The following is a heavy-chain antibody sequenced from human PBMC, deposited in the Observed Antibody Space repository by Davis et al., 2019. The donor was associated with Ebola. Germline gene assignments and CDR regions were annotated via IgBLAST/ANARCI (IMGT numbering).Heavy chain of an antibody. CDR1: GGSVSSGSYY. CDR3: ATLNLGYCSSTSCSGAWFDP. CDR2: INHSGST. Sequence: SETLSLTCTVSGGSVSSGSYYWSWIRQPPGKGLEWIGEINHSGSTNYNPSLKSRVTISVNTSKNQFSLKLSSVTAADTAVYYCATLNLGYCSSTSCSGAWFDPWGQGTLVTVSS. D-gene: IGHD2-2*01. V-gene: IGHV4-39*07. J-gene: IGHJ5*02.